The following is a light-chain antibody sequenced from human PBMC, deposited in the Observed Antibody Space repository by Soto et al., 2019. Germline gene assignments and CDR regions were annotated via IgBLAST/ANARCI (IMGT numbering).Light chain of an antibody. J-gene: IGLJ2*01. CDR3: ARWDNGLTGVV. CDR2: TNN. V-gene: IGLV1-44*01. Sequence: QSVLTQPPSTSGTPGQRVTISCSGSSSNIGSNTVHWYQQIPGTAPKLLIYTNNQRSSGVSDRFSGSKSDTSASLVISGLRSEDEADYYCARWDNGLTGVVFGGGTKLTVL. CDR1: SSNIGSNT.